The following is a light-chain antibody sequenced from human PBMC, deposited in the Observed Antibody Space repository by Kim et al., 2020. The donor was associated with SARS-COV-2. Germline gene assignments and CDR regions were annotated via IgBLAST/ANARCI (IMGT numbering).Light chain of an antibody. CDR2: DVS. CDR1: SSDVGGYNY. J-gene: IGLJ1*01. V-gene: IGLV2-14*03. CDR3: SSYTSSSTNV. Sequence: GQSITISCTGTSSDVGGYNYVSWYQQHPGNAPKLMIYDVSNRPSGVSNRFSGSKSGNTASLTISGLQAEDEADYYCSSYTSSSTNVFGTGTKVTVL.